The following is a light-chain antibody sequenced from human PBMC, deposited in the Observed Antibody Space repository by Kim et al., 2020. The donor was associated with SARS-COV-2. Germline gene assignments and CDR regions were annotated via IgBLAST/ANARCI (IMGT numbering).Light chain of an antibody. V-gene: IGKV3-15*01. CDR2: GAS. Sequence: EIVLTQSPATLSVSPGERATLSCRASQSVNTNLAWYQQKAGQAPRLLVYGASTRASGIPARFSGSGSGTDFTLTISSLQSEDLAVYYCQQYNSWPRTFGQGTKVDIK. CDR1: QSVNTN. CDR3: QQYNSWPRT. J-gene: IGKJ1*01.